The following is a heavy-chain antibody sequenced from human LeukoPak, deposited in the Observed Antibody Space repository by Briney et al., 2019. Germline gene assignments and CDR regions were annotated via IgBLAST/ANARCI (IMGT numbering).Heavy chain of an antibody. V-gene: IGHV5-51*01. D-gene: IGHD3-22*01. CDR1: GYSFTSYW. J-gene: IGHJ4*02. Sequence: GESLKISCKGSGYSFTSYWIGWVRQMPGNGLEWMGIIYPGDSDTRYSPSFQGQVTISADKSISTAYLQWSSLRASDTAMYYCARGWNYYDSSGYYSPPYYFDYWGQGTLVTVSS. CDR3: ARGWNYYDSSGYYSPPYYFDY. CDR2: IYPGDSDT.